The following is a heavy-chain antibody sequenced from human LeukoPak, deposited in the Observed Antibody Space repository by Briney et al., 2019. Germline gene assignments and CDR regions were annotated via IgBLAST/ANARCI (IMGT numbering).Heavy chain of an antibody. Sequence: LGGSLRLSCAASGFTFSSYWMSWVRQAPGKGLEWVANIKQDGSEKYYVDSVKGRFTISRDNAKNSLYLQMNSLRAEDTAVYYCARLVTMVRGVIIAYYYYYGMDVWGKGTTVTVSS. CDR3: ARLVTMVRGVIIAYYYYYGMDV. CDR1: GFTFSSYW. V-gene: IGHV3-7*03. CDR2: IKQDGSEK. D-gene: IGHD3-10*01. J-gene: IGHJ6*04.